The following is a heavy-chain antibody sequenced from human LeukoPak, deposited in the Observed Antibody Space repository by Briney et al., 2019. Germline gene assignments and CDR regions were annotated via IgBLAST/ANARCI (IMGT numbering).Heavy chain of an antibody. J-gene: IGHJ4*02. V-gene: IGHV3-21*01. CDR1: GFPFSTYY. CDR2: ISSSSTYI. Sequence: GGSLRLSCAASGFPFSTYYANWVRQAPGKGQEWVSCISSSSTYIYYADSVRGRFAISRDNAKNPLYLQMNSLRADDTAVYYCVRENNGSFDYWGEGRLVTVSS. D-gene: IGHD1/OR15-1a*01. CDR3: VRENNGSFDY.